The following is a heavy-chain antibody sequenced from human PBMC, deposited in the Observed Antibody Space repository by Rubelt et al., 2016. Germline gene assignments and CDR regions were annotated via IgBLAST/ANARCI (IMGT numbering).Heavy chain of an antibody. D-gene: IGHD3-9*01. V-gene: IGHV4-59*01. Sequence: QVQLQESGPGLVEPSETLSLTCTVSGGSISGYYWSWIRQPPGKGLEWIGYIYYSGSTKYNPSLKSRVTISVDASNDQFSLRLSAVTAADTALYFWARPSSTGYQNGNFVLCGRGTLVTVSS. CDR1: GGSISGYY. J-gene: IGHJ2*01. CDR3: ARPSSTGYQNGNFVL. CDR2: IYYSGST.